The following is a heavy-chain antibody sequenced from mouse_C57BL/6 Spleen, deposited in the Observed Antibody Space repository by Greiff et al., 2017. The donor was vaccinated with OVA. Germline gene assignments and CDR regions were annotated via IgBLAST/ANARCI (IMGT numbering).Heavy chain of an antibody. CDR3: ARERNLDYSNYAMDY. V-gene: IGHV1-50*01. D-gene: IGHD2-5*01. J-gene: IGHJ4*01. CDR2: IDPSDSYT. Sequence: QVQLQQPGAELVKPGASVKLSCKASGYTFTSYWMQWVKQRPGQGLEWIGEIDPSDSYTNYNQKFKGKATLTVDTSSSTAYMQLSSLTSEDSAVYYCARERNLDYSNYAMDYWGQGTSVTVSS. CDR1: GYTFTSYW.